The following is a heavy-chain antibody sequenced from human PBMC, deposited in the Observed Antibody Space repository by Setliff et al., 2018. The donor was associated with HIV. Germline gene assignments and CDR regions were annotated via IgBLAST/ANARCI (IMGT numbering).Heavy chain of an antibody. CDR2: IYYSGST. V-gene: IGHV4-39*01. D-gene: IGHD6-19*01. J-gene: IGHJ4*02. CDR3: ARQQHSSDLKIWNY. Sequence: SETLSLTCSVSGASIITDPHYWGWIRQPPGKGLEWVGSIYYSGSTYYSPSLKSRVTISVDTSKNQFSLTLTSVTAADTAVYYCARQQHSSDLKIWNYWGQGTLVTVSS. CDR1: GASIITDPHY.